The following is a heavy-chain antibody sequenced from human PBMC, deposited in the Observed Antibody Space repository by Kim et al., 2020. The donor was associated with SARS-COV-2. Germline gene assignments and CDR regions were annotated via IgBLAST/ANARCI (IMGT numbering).Heavy chain of an antibody. Sequence: STNSTPSLKSRVTISVDTSKNQFSLKLSSVTAADTAVYYCARGYYYGSGAWGQGTLVTVSS. CDR2: ST. CDR3: ARGYYYGSGA. D-gene: IGHD3-10*01. J-gene: IGHJ5*02. V-gene: IGHV4-34*01.